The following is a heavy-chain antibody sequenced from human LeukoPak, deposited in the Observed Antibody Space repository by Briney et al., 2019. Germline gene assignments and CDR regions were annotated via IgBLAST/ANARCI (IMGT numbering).Heavy chain of an antibody. CDR2: INHSGST. V-gene: IGHV4-34*01. Sequence: SETLSLTCAVYGGSFSGYYWSWIRQPPGKGLEWIGEINHSGSTNYNPSLKSRVTISVDTSKNQFSLKLSSVTAADTAVYCCARGYCSSTSCYDSLWFYPWGQGTLVTVSS. D-gene: IGHD2-2*01. CDR1: GGSFSGYY. CDR3: ARGYCSSTSCYDSLWFYP. J-gene: IGHJ5*02.